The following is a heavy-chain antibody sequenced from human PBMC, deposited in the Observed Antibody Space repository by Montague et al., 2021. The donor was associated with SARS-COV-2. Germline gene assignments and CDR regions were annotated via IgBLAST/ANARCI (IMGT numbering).Heavy chain of an antibody. J-gene: IGHJ5*02. D-gene: IGHD1-7*01. V-gene: IGHV4-59*11. CDR3: ARAAGYNWNYGYNWFDP. CDR2: IYYSGST. CDR1: GGSISSHY. Sequence: SETLSLTCTVSGGSISSHYWSWIRQPSGKGLEWIGYIYYSGSTNYNPSLKSRVTISVDTSKNQFSLKLSSVTAADTAVYYCARAAGYNWNYGYNWFDPWGQGTLVTVSS.